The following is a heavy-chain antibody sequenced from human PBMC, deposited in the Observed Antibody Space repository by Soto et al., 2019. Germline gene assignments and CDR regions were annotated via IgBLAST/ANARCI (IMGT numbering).Heavy chain of an antibody. V-gene: IGHV4-39*01. D-gene: IGHD2-15*01. CDR2: IHSSGGT. J-gene: IGHJ4*02. CDR3: ASVVVGATRQTGSDH. Sequence: QLLESGPGLVKPSETLSLTCTVSTGSLTSGDYFWGWIRQPPGKGLEFIGSIHSSGGTYYSPSLKSRVYISMDKSKNQFSLKLTSVTAGDTAVYFCASVVVGATRQTGSDHWGQGTLVTVS. CDR1: TGSLTSGDYF.